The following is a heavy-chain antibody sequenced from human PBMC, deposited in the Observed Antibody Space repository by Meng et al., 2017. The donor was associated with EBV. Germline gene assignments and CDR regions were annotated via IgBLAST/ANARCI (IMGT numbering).Heavy chain of an antibody. J-gene: IGHJ4*02. CDR1: GGPFRYYA. CDR3: ASESGRGYTPDY. Sequence: VHFGQPAGEGKKPGAAVKVSCKTSGGPFRYYAISWVRQAPGQGLEWLGGFLPRLGAPNYAQKFHGRVKITADESTSTHYMDLSSLRSEDTAIYYCASESGRGYTPDYWGQGTLVTVSS. D-gene: IGHD3-10*01. V-gene: IGHV1-69*01. CDR2: FLPRLGAP.